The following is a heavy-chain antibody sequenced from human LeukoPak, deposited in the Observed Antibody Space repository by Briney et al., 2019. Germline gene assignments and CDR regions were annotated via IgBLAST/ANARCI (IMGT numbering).Heavy chain of an antibody. CDR3: AKVYFDILTRYYRGPNFDY. CDR1: GFTFKNYG. J-gene: IGHJ4*02. CDR2: ISYDGRIK. V-gene: IGHV3-30*18. Sequence: GGPLRLSCAASGFTFKNYGMHWVRQAPGKGLEWVAVISYDGRIKYYADSVKGRFTISRDNSRNTLYLQMDTLRAEDSAVYYCAKVYFDILTRYYRGPNFDYWGQGALVTVSS. D-gene: IGHD3-9*01.